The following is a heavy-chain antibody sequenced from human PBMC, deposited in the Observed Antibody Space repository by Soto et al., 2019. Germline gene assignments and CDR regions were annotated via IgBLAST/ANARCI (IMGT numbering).Heavy chain of an antibody. D-gene: IGHD4-17*01. J-gene: IGHJ4*02. CDR3: ANVRWSFSYYFDY. CDR2: ISGSFGST. CDR1: GFTFSSYA. Sequence: EVQLLESGGGLVQPGGSLRLSCAASGFTFSSYAMSWVRQAPGKGLEWVSTISGSFGSTYYADSLKGRFTISRDNSKNMLYLQMDSLRAEDTAVYFCANVRWSFSYYFDYWGQGTLVTVSS. V-gene: IGHV3-23*01.